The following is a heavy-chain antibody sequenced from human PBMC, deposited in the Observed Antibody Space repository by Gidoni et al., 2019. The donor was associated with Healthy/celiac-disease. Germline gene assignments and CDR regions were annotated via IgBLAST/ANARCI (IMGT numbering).Heavy chain of an antibody. D-gene: IGHD1-26*01. V-gene: IGHV3-33*01. CDR3: ARDDAWELPQDAFDI. Sequence: QVQLVESGGGVVQPGRSLRLSCAASGFTFSSYGMHWVRQAPGKGLEWVAVIWYDGSNKYYADSVKGRFTISRDNSKNTLYLQMNSLRAEDTAVYYCARDDAWELPQDAFDIWGQGTMVTVSS. CDR2: IWYDGSNK. CDR1: GFTFSSYG. J-gene: IGHJ3*02.